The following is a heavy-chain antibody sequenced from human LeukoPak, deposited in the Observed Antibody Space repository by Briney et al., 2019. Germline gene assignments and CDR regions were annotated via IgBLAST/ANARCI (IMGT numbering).Heavy chain of an antibody. CDR1: GFTFSSYA. CDR3: ARERITMVRGVIHYYGMDV. Sequence: GGSLRLSCAASGFTFSSYAMHWVRQAPGKGLEWVAVISYDGSNKYYADSVKGRFTISRDNSKNTLYLQMNSLRAEDTAVYYCARERITMVRGVIHYYGMDVWGQGTTVTVSS. CDR2: ISYDGSNK. D-gene: IGHD3-10*01. V-gene: IGHV3-30-3*01. J-gene: IGHJ6*02.